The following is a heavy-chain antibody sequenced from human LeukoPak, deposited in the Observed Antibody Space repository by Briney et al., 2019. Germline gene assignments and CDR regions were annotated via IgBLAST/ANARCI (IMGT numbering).Heavy chain of an antibody. D-gene: IGHD6-13*01. V-gene: IGHV3-23*01. CDR3: AKVQDSSSWYENYYYYYYMDV. Sequence: GXGGSTYYADSVRGRFTISRDNSKNTLYLQMNSLRAEDTAVYYCAKVQDSSSWYENYYYYYYMDVWGKGTTVTVSS. J-gene: IGHJ6*03. CDR2: GXGGST.